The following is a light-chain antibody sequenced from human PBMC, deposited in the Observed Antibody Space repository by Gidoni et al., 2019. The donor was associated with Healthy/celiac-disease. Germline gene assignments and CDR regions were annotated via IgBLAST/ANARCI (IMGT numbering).Light chain of an antibody. Sequence: DIQLTQSPSFLSASVGDRVIITCRARQGISSYLAWYQQKPGKVPKVLIYAASTLQSGVPSRFSGSGSGTEFTLTISSLQAEDFSTYYCQQVNTYLPSFGPGTKVDIK. CDR1: QGISSY. CDR3: QQVNTYLPS. J-gene: IGKJ3*01. CDR2: AAS. V-gene: IGKV1-9*01.